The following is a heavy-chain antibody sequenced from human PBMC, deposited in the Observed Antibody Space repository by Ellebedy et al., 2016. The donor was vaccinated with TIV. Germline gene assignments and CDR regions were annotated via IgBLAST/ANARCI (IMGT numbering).Heavy chain of an antibody. CDR3: ATDGSYGDYRSPTHASVM. V-gene: IGHV3-7*01. CDR2: INQDGSDT. D-gene: IGHD4-17*01. Sequence: GESLKISCAASGFTFNSYWMTWVRQAPGKGLEWVANINQDGSDTYYVDSLRGRFTISRDNAKNSLYLLMNSLRGEDTAVYYCATDGSYGDYRSPTHASVMWGQGTLVTVSS. J-gene: IGHJ3*02. CDR1: GFTFNSYW.